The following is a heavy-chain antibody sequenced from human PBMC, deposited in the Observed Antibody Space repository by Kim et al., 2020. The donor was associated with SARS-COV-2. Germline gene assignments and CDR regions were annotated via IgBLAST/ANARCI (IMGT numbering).Heavy chain of an antibody. CDR1: GGSISSSSYY. D-gene: IGHD3-22*01. J-gene: IGHJ4*02. CDR2: IYYSGST. V-gene: IGHV4-39*01. Sequence: SETLSLTCTVSGGSISSSSYYWGWIRQPPGKGLEWIGSIYYSGSTYYNPSLKSRVTISVDTSKNQFSLKLSSVTAADTAVYYCARTRYYYDSRWYFDYWGQGTLVTVSS. CDR3: ARTRYYYDSRWYFDY.